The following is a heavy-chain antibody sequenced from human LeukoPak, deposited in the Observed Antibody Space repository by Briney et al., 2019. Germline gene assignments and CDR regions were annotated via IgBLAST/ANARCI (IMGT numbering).Heavy chain of an antibody. CDR1: GGSISSYY. CDR3: ARDQGIYYDSSGYSY. CDR2: IYYSGST. V-gene: IGHV4-59*12. Sequence: SSETLSLTCTVSGGSISSYYWSWIRQPPGKGLEWIGYIYYSGSTNYNPSLKSRVTISVDKSKNQFSLKLSSVTAADTAVYYCARDQGIYYDSSGYSYWGQGTLVTVSS. J-gene: IGHJ4*02. D-gene: IGHD3-22*01.